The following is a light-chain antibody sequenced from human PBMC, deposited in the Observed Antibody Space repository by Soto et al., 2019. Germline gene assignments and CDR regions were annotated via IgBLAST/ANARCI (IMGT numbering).Light chain of an antibody. V-gene: IGKV1-5*01. CDR2: DAS. CDR3: QQYISYPYT. CDR1: QSVSGW. J-gene: IGKJ2*01. Sequence: DIQMTQSPSTLSASVGDTVTVTCRASQSVSGWLAWYQQKPGEAPKLLIYDASYRATDIPPRFSGSGSGTEFTLTISSLQPDDFATYYCQQYISYPYTFGQGTKVDIK.